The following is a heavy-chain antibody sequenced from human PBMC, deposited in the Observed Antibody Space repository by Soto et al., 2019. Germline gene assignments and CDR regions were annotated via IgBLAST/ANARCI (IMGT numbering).Heavy chain of an antibody. CDR3: ARGMSNWNPRGFDP. V-gene: IGHV4-34*01. CDR1: GGSFSGYY. Sequence: SETLSLTCAVYGGSFSGYYWSWIRQPPGKGLEWIGEINHSGSTNYNPSLKSRVTISVDTSKNQFSLKLSSVTAADTAVYYCARGMSNWNPRGFDPWGQGTLVTVSS. J-gene: IGHJ5*02. CDR2: INHSGST. D-gene: IGHD1-20*01.